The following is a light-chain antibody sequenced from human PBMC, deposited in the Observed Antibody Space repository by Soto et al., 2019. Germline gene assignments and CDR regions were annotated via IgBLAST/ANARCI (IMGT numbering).Light chain of an antibody. J-gene: IGLJ1*01. CDR2: DVS. CDR1: SSDVGGYNY. CDR3: SSYTTSSTRPKV. V-gene: IGLV2-14*01. Sequence: QSALTQPPSVSGSPGQSITISCTGTSSDVGGYNYVSWYQQHPGKAPKFMIYDVSNRPSGVSDRFSGSKSGNTASLTISGPQAEDEAEYYYSSYTTSSTRPKVFGTGTKLTVL.